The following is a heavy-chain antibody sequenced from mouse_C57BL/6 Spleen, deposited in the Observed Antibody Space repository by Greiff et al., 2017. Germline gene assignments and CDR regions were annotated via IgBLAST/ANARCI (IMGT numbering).Heavy chain of an antibody. CDR1: GYSFTGYY. CDR3: ARQYYGSSYFDY. V-gene: IGHV1-42*01. D-gene: IGHD1-1*01. Sequence: VQLQQSGPELVKPGASVKISCKASGYSFTGYYMNWVKQSPEKSLEWIGEINPSTGGTTYNQKFKAKATLTVDKSSSTAYMQLKSLTSEDSAVYYCARQYYGSSYFDYWGQGTTLTVSS. CDR2: INPSTGGT. J-gene: IGHJ2*01.